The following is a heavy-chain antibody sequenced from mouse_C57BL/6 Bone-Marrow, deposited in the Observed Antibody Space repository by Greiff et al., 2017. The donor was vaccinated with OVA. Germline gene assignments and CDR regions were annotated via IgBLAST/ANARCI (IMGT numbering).Heavy chain of an antibody. CDR3: ARRDLYDGYSFAY. D-gene: IGHD2-3*01. V-gene: IGHV1-19*01. J-gene: IGHJ3*01. CDR2: INPYNGGT. Sequence: EVQLQQSGPVLVKPGASVKMSCKASGYTFTDYYMNWVKQSHGKSLEWIGVINPYNGGTSYNQKFKGKATLTVDKSSSTACMELNSLTYEDSAVYYGARRDLYDGYSFAYWGQGTLVTVSA. CDR1: GYTFTDYY.